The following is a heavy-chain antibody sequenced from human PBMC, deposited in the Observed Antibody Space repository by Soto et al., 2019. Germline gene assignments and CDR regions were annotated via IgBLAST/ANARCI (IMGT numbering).Heavy chain of an antibody. CDR1: GDSITSGESY. CDR2: IYYSGST. J-gene: IGHJ4*02. Sequence: PSETLSLTCTVSGDSITSGESYWSWIRQPPGKGLEWIGYIYYSGSTYYNPSLKSRVTISVDTSMNQFSLTLTSVTAADTAVYYCARDPARGGGSYLGYFDYWGQGTPVTVSS. V-gene: IGHV4-30-4*01. D-gene: IGHD1-26*01. CDR3: ARDPARGGGSYLGYFDY.